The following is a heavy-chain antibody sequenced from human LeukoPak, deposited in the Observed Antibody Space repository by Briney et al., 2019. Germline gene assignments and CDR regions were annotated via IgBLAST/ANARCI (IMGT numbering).Heavy chain of an antibody. D-gene: IGHD3-3*01. CDR1: GGSISSYY. J-gene: IGHJ5*02. Sequence: SETLSLTCTVSGGSISSYYWSWIRQPAGKGLEWIGRIYTSGSTNYNPSLKSRVTMSVDTSENQFSLKLSSVTAADTAVYYCARDGFHDFWSGYYLDWFDPWGQGTLVTVSS. CDR2: IYTSGST. V-gene: IGHV4-4*07. CDR3: ARDGFHDFWSGYYLDWFDP.